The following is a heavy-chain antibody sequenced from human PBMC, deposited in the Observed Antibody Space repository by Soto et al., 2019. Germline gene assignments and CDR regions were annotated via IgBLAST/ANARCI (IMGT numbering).Heavy chain of an antibody. D-gene: IGHD2-15*01. CDR3: ARGYCSGGSCYSDVYYGMDV. J-gene: IGHJ6*02. CDR1: GFTFSSYE. V-gene: IGHV3-48*03. CDR2: ISSSGSTI. Sequence: VGSLRLSCAASGFTFSSYEMNWVRQAPGKGLEWVSYISSSGSTIYYADSVKGRFTISRDNAKNSLYLQMNSLRAEDTAVYYCARGYCSGGSCYSDVYYGMDVWGQGTTVTV.